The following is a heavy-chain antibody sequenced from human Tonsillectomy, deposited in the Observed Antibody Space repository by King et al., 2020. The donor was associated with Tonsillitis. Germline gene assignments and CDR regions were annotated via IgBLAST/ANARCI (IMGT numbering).Heavy chain of an antibody. CDR1: GGSISSGPFY. D-gene: IGHD5-18*01. J-gene: IGHJ4*02. CDR3: AGGYSHDY. Sequence: VQLQESGPGLVKPSQTLSLTCAVSGGSISSGPFYWSWIRQPAGKDLEWIGRIFDSGRTNYNPSLKSRVTMSVDTSKNKFSLMLRSVTAADTAGYYCAGGYSHDYWGQGTLVTVSS. V-gene: IGHV4-61*02. CDR2: IFDSGRT.